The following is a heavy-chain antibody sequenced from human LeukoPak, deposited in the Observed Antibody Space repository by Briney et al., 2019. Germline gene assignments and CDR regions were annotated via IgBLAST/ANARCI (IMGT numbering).Heavy chain of an antibody. V-gene: IGHV1-69*13. Sequence: GAAVKVSCKASGGTFSSYAISWVRPAPGQGLEWMGGIIPIFGTANYAQKFQGRVTITADESTSTAYMELSTPRSEDTAVYYCARRSIAAAGTGDYWGQGNLVTVSS. D-gene: IGHD6-13*01. CDR3: ARRSIAAAGTGDY. CDR1: GGTFSSYA. CDR2: IIPIFGTA. J-gene: IGHJ4*02.